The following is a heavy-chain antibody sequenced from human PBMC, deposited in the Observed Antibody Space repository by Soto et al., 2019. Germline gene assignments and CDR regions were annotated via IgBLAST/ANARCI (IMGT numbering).Heavy chain of an antibody. CDR3: AGSSSAVSIDTFDY. V-gene: IGHV4-30-2*01. CDR1: GGSISSGGYS. D-gene: IGHD2-2*01. J-gene: IGHJ4*02. Sequence: QLQLQESGSGLVKPSQTLSLTCAVSGGSISSGGYSWSWIRQPPGKGLEWIGYIYHSGSTYYNPSPKSRVTISVDRSKNQFSLKLSSVTAADTAVYYCAGSSSAVSIDTFDYWGQGTLVTVSS. CDR2: IYHSGST.